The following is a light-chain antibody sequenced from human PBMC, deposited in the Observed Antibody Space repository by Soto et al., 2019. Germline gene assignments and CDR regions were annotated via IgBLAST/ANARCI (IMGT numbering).Light chain of an antibody. V-gene: IGKV3D-11*02. Sequence: DIVLTQSPATLSLSSGYRATLSCRYSQSVSRSLAWYQQTAGQAPRLLLYDASSRASGIPARFSGSGSGTDFTLTISSLETEDFAVYYCQQRNNWQSTTFGPGTKVDIK. CDR1: QSVSRS. CDR3: QQRNNWQSTT. CDR2: DAS. J-gene: IGKJ3*01.